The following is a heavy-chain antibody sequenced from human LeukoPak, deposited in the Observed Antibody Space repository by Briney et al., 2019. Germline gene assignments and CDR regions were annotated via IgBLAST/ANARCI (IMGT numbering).Heavy chain of an antibody. CDR3: AREDYDSSAFDI. CDR2: IYSGGST. Sequence: PGGSLRLSCAASGFTVSGHYMNWVRQAPGKGLEWVSLIYSGGSTYYTDSVKGRFTISRDNSKNTLYLQMNSLRAEDTAVYYCAREDYDSSAFDIWGQGTMVTVSS. V-gene: IGHV3-53*01. CDR1: GFTVSGHY. D-gene: IGHD3-22*01. J-gene: IGHJ3*02.